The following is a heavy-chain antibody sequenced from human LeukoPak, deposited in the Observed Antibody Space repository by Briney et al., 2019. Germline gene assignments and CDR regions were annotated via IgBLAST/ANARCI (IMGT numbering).Heavy chain of an antibody. J-gene: IGHJ6*02. Sequence: GRSLRLSCAASGFTFSSYAMSWVRQAPGKGLEWVSAISGSGGSTYYADSVKGRFTISRDNSKNTLYLQMNSLRAEDTAVYYCNQWLVPYYYYGMDVWGQGTTVTVSS. D-gene: IGHD6-19*01. V-gene: IGHV3-23*01. CDR3: NQWLVPYYYYGMDV. CDR2: ISGSGGST. CDR1: GFTFSSYA.